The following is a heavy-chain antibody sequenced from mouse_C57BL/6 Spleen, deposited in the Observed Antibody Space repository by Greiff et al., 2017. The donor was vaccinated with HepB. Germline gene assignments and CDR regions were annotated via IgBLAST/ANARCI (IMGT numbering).Heavy chain of an antibody. CDR3: ATVVKYFDV. D-gene: IGHD1-1*01. V-gene: IGHV1-85*01. Sequence: QVQLKESGPELVKPGASVKLSCKASGYTFTSYDINWVKQRPGQGLEWIGWIYPRDGSTKYNEKFKGKATLTVDTSSSTAYMELHSLTSEDSAVYFCATVVKYFDVWGTGTTVTVSS. CDR1: GYTFTSYD. J-gene: IGHJ1*03. CDR2: IYPRDGST.